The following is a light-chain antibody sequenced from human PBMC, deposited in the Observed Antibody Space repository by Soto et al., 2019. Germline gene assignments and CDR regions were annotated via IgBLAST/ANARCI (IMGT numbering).Light chain of an antibody. CDR3: AAWDDSMHGVV. Sequence: QSVLTQPPSASGTPGQTIAISCSGGSSNIGSHTVNWYQQLPGTATRLLIYSNTQQPSGGPDHFSGYTSGTSASLAISGLPSEEEGYYYCAAWDDSMHGVVFGGGTKLTVL. CDR1: SSNIGSHT. CDR2: SNT. J-gene: IGLJ2*01. V-gene: IGLV1-44*01.